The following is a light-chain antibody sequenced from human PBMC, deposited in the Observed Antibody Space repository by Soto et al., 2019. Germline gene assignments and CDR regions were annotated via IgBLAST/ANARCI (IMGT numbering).Light chain of an antibody. Sequence: QSVLTQPPSASGTPGQRVTISCSGSSSNIGTKTVNWYQQLPGTAPKLLIYSNTQRPSGVPARFSGSKSGTSASLAISGLQYEDKADYYCAAWDVSLTGVLFGGGTKLTVL. CDR3: AAWDVSLTGVL. CDR1: SSNIGTKT. V-gene: IGLV1-44*01. J-gene: IGLJ2*01. CDR2: SNT.